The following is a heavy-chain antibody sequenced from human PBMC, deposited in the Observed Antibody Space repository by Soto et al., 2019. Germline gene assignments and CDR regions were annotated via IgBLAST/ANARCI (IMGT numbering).Heavy chain of an antibody. CDR1: GFTFSNFE. V-gene: IGHV4-39*01. CDR2: IYYSGST. CDR3: ARHIWSGSYYYFDY. Sequence: GSLRLSCAASGFTFSNFEMHWVRQAPGKGLEWIGSIYYSGSTYYNPSLKSRVTISVDTSKNQFSLKLSSVTAADTAVYYCARHIWSGSYYYFDYWGQGTLVTVSS. D-gene: IGHD1-26*01. J-gene: IGHJ4*02.